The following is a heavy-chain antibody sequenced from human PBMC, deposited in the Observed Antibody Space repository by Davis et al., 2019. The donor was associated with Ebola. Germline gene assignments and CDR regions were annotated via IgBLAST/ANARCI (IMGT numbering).Heavy chain of an antibody. J-gene: IGHJ4*02. CDR2: ISWNSGSI. CDR3: AKGTRGYSGYDYFDY. CDR1: GFTFDDYA. Sequence: SLKISCAASGFTFDDYAMHWVRQAPGKGLEWVSGISWNSGSIGHADSVKGRFTISRDNAKNSLYLQMNSLRAEDTALYYCAKGTRGYSGYDYFDYWGQGTLVTVSS. V-gene: IGHV3-9*01. D-gene: IGHD5-12*01.